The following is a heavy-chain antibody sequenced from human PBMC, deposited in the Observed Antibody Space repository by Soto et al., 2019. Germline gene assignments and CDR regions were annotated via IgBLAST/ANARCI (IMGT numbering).Heavy chain of an antibody. CDR1: GGSSISGGYA. D-gene: IGHD1-1*01. CDR3: ARDQLEGNWFDP. J-gene: IGHJ5*02. V-gene: IGHV4-30-2*01. Sequence: SETLSLTCTVSGGSSISGGYAWNWIRQAPGKGLEWIGYIYHSGYTLYNPSLKGRVTVSVDKSKNHFSLNLTSVTAADTAVYYCARDQLEGNWFDPWGQGTLVTVSS. CDR2: IYHSGYT.